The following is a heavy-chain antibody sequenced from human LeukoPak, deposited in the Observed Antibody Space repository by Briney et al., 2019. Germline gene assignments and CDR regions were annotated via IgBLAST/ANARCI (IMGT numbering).Heavy chain of an antibody. Sequence: GGSLRLSCAASGFTFSSYSMNWVRQAPGKGLEWVSYISSSSSSIHSADSVKGRFTISRDNAKNSLYLQMNSLRAEDTALYYCAKDMGYYYDSRAAFDIWGQGTMVTVSS. D-gene: IGHD3-22*01. J-gene: IGHJ3*02. CDR1: GFTFSSYS. CDR3: AKDMGYYYDSRAAFDI. V-gene: IGHV3-48*01. CDR2: ISSSSSSI.